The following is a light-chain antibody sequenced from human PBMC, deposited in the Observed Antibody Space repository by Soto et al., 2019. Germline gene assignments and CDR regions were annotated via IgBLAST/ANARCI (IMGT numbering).Light chain of an antibody. Sequence: QSVLTQPPSVSGAPGQRVTISCTGSSSNIGAGYGVHWDQRPPGTAPKLLIYGNSNRPSGVPDRFSGSKSGTSASLAITGLQAEDEADYYCQSYDSSLSGSVFGGGTELTVL. CDR1: SSNIGAGYG. J-gene: IGLJ3*02. V-gene: IGLV1-40*01. CDR3: QSYDSSLSGSV. CDR2: GNS.